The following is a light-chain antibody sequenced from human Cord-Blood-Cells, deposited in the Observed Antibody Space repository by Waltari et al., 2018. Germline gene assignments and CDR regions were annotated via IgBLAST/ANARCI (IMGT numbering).Light chain of an antibody. CDR2: EAS. J-gene: IGKJ4*01. CDR1: QDISNY. Sequence: DIQMTQSPSSLSASVGDRVTITCQASQDISNYLNWYQQKPGKAPKLLIYEASNLETGVPSRVSGSGSVTDFTFTISSLQPEDIATYYCQQYDNLPLTFGGGTKVEIK. V-gene: IGKV1-33*01. CDR3: QQYDNLPLT.